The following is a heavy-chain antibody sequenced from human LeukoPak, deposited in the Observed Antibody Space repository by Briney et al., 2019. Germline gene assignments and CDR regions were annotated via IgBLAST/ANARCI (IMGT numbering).Heavy chain of an antibody. J-gene: IGHJ4*02. CDR3: ASVPPESITGTHSVDY. D-gene: IGHD1-20*01. CDR1: GFTFSSYA. CDR2: ISYDGSNK. V-gene: IGHV3-30-3*01. Sequence: GRSLRLSCAASGFTFSSYAMHWVRQAPGKGLEWVAVISYDGSNKYYADSVKGRFTISRDNSKNTLYLQMNSLRAEDTAVYYCASVPPESITGTHSVDYWGQGTLVTVSS.